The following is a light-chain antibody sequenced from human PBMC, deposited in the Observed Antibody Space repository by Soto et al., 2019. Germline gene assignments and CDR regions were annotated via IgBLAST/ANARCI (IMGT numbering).Light chain of an antibody. CDR1: RSVSSN. Sequence: EIVMTQSPSSLSASPTERATDSCRDSRSVSSNVAWYQQKPGQAPRLLIYGPSTRATGIPARFSGSGSGTEFTLTISILQSEDFAIHYCQQYKNWLAITFGQGTRLEI. CDR3: QQYKNWLAIT. CDR2: GPS. V-gene: IGKV3D-15*01. J-gene: IGKJ5*01.